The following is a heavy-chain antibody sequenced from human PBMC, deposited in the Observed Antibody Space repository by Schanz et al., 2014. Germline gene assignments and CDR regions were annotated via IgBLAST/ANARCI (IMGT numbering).Heavy chain of an antibody. CDR1: GFTFSSYC. V-gene: IGHV3-7*01. Sequence: EVQLVESGGGLVQPGGSLRLSCAASGFTFSSYCINWVRQAPGKGLEWVANINQDGSEKDYVDSVKGRFTISRDNAKNSLYLQMNGLRAEDTAVFYCARDEAELYYFDDWGQGTLVTVSS. CDR3: ARDEAELYYFDD. CDR2: INQDGSEK. D-gene: IGHD1-1*01. J-gene: IGHJ4*02.